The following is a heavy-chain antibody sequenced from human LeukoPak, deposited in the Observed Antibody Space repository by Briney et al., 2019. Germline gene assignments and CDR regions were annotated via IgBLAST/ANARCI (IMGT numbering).Heavy chain of an antibody. V-gene: IGHV4-59*01. CDR3: ARHYYDSSAYFNY. CDR1: GGSISGYY. D-gene: IGHD3-22*01. J-gene: IGHJ4*02. CDR2: IYYRGST. Sequence: PSETLSLTCTVSGGSISGYYGSWIRQPPGKGLGWIGYIYYRGSTNYNPSLKSRVTIAVDMSKNQFSLKLSSVTAADTAVYYCARHYYDSSAYFNYWGQGTLVTVSS.